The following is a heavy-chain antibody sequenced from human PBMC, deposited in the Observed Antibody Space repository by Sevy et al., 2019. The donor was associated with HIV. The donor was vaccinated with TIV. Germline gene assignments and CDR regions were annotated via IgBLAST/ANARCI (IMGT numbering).Heavy chain of an antibody. CDR3: GICFLNNWFDP. CDR1: GYTFIGYY. J-gene: IGHJ5*02. CDR2: INPNTGDT. Sequence: ASVKVSCKASGYTFIGYYIHWVRQAPRQGLEYMGWINPNTGDTNSVQKFQGRVTMTRVTSINTAYMELSRLTSDDTAVYYCGICFLNNWFDPWGQGTLVTVSS. D-gene: IGHD2-15*01. V-gene: IGHV1-2*02.